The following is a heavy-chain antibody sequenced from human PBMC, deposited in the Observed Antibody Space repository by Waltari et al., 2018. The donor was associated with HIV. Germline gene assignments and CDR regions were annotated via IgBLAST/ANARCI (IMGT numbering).Heavy chain of an antibody. CDR3: ARDWGHYYYGMDV. V-gene: IGHV3-48*02. CDR2: ISSRSSTI. J-gene: IGHJ6*02. CDR1: GFTFSSYS. Sequence: EVQLVESGGGLVQPGGSLRLSCAASGFTFSSYSMTWVRRAPGKGLEWVSYISSRSSTIYYADSVKGRFTIARDNAKNSLYLQMNSLRDEDTAVYYCARDWGHYYYGMDVWGQGTTVTVSS. D-gene: IGHD3-16*01.